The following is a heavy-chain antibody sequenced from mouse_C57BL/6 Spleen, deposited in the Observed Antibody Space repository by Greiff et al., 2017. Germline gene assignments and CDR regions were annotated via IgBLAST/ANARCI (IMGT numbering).Heavy chain of an antibody. Sequence: EVHLVESGPELVKPGASVKISCKASGYSFTGYYMNWVKQSPEKSLEWIGEINPSTGGTTYNQKFKAKATLTVDKSSSTAYMQLKSLTSEDSAVYYCARKTAWFAYWGQGTLVTVSA. V-gene: IGHV1-42*01. CDR3: ARKTAWFAY. CDR2: INPSTGGT. J-gene: IGHJ3*01. CDR1: GYSFTGYY.